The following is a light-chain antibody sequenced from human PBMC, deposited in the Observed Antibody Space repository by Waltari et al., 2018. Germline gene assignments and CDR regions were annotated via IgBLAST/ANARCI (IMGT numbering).Light chain of an antibody. Sequence: DIQMTQSPSTLSASVGDTVTITCRASQTVSAWLAWYQQKPGNAPKLLIYKASNLKSGVPSRFSGSGSGTEFTLTISSLQAEDVAVYYCQQYYGNPRTFGQGTKLEIK. CDR1: QTVSAW. CDR3: QQYYGNPRT. J-gene: IGKJ2*01. V-gene: IGKV1-5*03. CDR2: KAS.